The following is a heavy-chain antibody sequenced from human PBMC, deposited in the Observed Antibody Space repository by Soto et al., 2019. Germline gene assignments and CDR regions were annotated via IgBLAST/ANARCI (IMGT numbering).Heavy chain of an antibody. J-gene: IGHJ3*02. V-gene: IGHV4-4*02. D-gene: IGHD3-10*01. CDR3: ARVKGIWFGELLRAFDI. Sequence: SETLSLTCAVSSGSISSSNWWSWVRQPPGKGLEWIGEIYHSGSTNYNPSLKSRVTISVDKSKNQFSLKLSSVTAADTAVYYCARVKGIWFGELLRAFDIWGQGTMVTVSS. CDR2: IYHSGST. CDR1: SGSISSSNW.